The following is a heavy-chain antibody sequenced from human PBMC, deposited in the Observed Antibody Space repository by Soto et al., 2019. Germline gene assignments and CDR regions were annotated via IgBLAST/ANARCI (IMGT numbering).Heavy chain of an antibody. V-gene: IGHV3-74*01. J-gene: IGHJ3*02. CDR3: ARGGMPAGFDI. D-gene: IGHD2-15*01. CDR1: GFTFRSYW. CDR2: INGDGSST. Sequence: GGSLRLSCAASGFTFRSYWMHWVRQAPGKGLIWVSRINGDGSSTSYADSVKGRFTISRDNAKNTLYLQMNSLRAEDTAVYYCARGGMPAGFDIWGQGTVVTVSS.